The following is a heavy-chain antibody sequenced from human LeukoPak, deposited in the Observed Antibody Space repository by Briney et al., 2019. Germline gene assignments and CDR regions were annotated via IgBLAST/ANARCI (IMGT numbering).Heavy chain of an antibody. V-gene: IGHV4-61*02. J-gene: IGHJ1*01. CDR3: ARVVPAAMAYFQH. Sequence: SQTLSLTCTVSGGSISSGSYYWRWIRQPAGKGLEWIGRIYTSGSTNYNPSLKSRVTISVDTSKNQFSLKLSSVTAAATAVYYCARVVPAAMAYFQHWGQGTLVTVSS. D-gene: IGHD2-2*01. CDR1: GGSISSGSYY. CDR2: IYTSGST.